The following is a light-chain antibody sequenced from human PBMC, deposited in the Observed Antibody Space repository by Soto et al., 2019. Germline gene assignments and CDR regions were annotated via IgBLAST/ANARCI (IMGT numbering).Light chain of an antibody. CDR3: HQYASSQYT. CDR1: ESVYSGY. CDR2: AAS. Sequence: VLTQSPGTLSLSPGERVTLSCRASESVYSGYLAWYQQRPGQAPRHLIYAASNRAIGIPDRFSGNGSGTDFTLTITKLEPEDFAVLYCHQYASSQYTFGPLANLEI. V-gene: IGKV3-20*01. J-gene: IGKJ2*01.